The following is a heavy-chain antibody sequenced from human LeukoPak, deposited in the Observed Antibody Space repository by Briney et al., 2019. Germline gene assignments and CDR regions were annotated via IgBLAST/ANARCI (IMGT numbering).Heavy chain of an antibody. Sequence: ASVKVSCKASGYTFTSCDINWVRQATGQGLEWMGWMNPNSGNTGYGKSLQGRITMTRDISIGTAYMELSNLTSEDTAIYYCTRGSSGRRDNWGQGTLVIVSP. CDR2: MNPNSGNT. CDR3: TRGSSGRRDN. V-gene: IGHV1-8*01. J-gene: IGHJ4*02. D-gene: IGHD6-19*01. CDR1: GYTFTSCD.